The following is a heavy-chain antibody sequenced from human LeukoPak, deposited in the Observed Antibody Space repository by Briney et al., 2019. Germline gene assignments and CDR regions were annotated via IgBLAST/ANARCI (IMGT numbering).Heavy chain of an antibody. CDR2: ISSSGGNI. Sequence: GGSLRLSCVVSGFDLSDYYMSWIRQAPGKGLEWISYISSSGGNIYFADSVRGRFTMSRDNARGSLYLQMNSLRADDTAIYYCARRRDYFDYWGQGTLVTVSS. CDR3: ARRRDYFDY. J-gene: IGHJ4*02. V-gene: IGHV3-11*01. CDR1: GFDLSDYY.